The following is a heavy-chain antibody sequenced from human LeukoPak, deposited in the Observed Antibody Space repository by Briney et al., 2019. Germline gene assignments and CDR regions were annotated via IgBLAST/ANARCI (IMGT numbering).Heavy chain of an antibody. V-gene: IGHV4-59*01. J-gene: IGHJ5*02. CDR1: GGSISSYY. CDR3: ARAPYDFWSGYSNWFDP. Sequence: SETLSLTCTVSGGSISSYYWSWIRQPPGKGLEWIGYIYYSGSTNYNPSLKSRVTISVDTSKNQFSLKLSSVTAADTAVYYCARAPYDFWSGYSNWFDPWGQGTLVTVSS. CDR2: IYYSGST. D-gene: IGHD3-3*01.